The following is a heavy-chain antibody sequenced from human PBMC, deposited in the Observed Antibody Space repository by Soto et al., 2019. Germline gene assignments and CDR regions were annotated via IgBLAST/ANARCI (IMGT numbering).Heavy chain of an antibody. CDR3: ASRSSWFDAFDI. V-gene: IGHV1-69*06. Sequence: SSVKVSCKASGGTFSSYAISWVRQAPGQGLEWMGGIIPIFGTANYAQKFQGRVTITADRSTSTAYMELSSLRSEDTAVYYCASRSSWFDAFDIWGQGTMVTVSS. J-gene: IGHJ3*02. CDR1: GGTFSSYA. CDR2: IIPIFGTA. D-gene: IGHD6-13*01.